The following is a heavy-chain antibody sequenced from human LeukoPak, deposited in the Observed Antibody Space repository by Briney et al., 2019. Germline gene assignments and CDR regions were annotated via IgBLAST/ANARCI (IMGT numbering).Heavy chain of an antibody. D-gene: IGHD1-26*01. CDR3: AAFLSGTYWYFDY. J-gene: IGHJ4*02. CDR2: IYTSGST. CDR1: GDSISSYY. Sequence: PSETLSLTCTVSGDSISSYYWSWIRQPAEKGLEWIGHIYTSGSTNYYTSGSTDYNPSLKSRVTISLDRSKNQFSLKLSSVTAADTAVYYCAAFLSGTYWYFDYWGQGALVTASS. V-gene: IGHV4-4*07.